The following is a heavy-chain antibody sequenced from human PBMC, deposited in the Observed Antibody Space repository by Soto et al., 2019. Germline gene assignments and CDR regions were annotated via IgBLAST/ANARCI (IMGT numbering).Heavy chain of an antibody. CDR1: GDSISIYY. CDR2: IYYSANT. Sequence: VQLQESGPGLVKPSETLSLTCTVSGDSISIYYWSWIRQPPGKGLEWIGYIYYSANTNYNPSLKSRVTISMDTSKNQRSLKVTSVTTADTAMYYCARGPPTTVAGYWFDPWGQGTLVAVSS. CDR3: ARGPPTTVAGYWFDP. J-gene: IGHJ5*02. V-gene: IGHV4-59*01. D-gene: IGHD6-19*01.